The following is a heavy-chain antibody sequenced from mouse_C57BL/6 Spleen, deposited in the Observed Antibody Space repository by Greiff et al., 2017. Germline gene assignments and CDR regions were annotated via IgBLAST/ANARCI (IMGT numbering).Heavy chain of an antibody. CDR3: ARGRFLDY. V-gene: IGHV5-4*03. Sequence: DVTLVESGGGLVKPGGSLKLSCAASGFTFSSYAMSWVRQTPEKRLEWVATISDGGSYTYYPDNVKGRFTISRDNAKNNLYLQMSHLKSEDTTMYYCARGRFLDYWGQGTTLTVSS. J-gene: IGHJ2*01. CDR2: ISDGGSYT. CDR1: GFTFSSYA.